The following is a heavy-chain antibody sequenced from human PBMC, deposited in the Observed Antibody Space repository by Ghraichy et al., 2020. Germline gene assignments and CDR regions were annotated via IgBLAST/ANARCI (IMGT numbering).Heavy chain of an antibody. D-gene: IGHD2-8*01. J-gene: IGHJ5*02. CDR2: FDPQLGKP. Sequence: ASVKVSCKVSGNTFAELSIHWVRQAPGEGLEWMGGFDPQLGKPIYAQRFQGRVTMTEDTSTDTAYMELTNLRSEDTTVDYCVAGQKWRPEFDPWGQGTLVTVSS. CDR1: GNTFAELS. V-gene: IGHV1-24*01. CDR3: VAGQKWRPEFDP.